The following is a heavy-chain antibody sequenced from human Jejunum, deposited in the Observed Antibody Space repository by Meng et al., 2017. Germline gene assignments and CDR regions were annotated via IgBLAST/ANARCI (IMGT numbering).Heavy chain of an antibody. CDR3: AREWSGSFRHFDY. CDR2: INHSGST. CDR1: GGSNSSIDW. D-gene: IGHD3-16*02. J-gene: IGHJ4*02. V-gene: IGHV4-4*03. Sequence: VQLQASCPGRLKPPGPRAITCCDSGGSNSSIDWWSCVRQPPGKGLEWIGEINHSGSTNYNPSLKSRVTISVDKSKNQFSLKLSSVTAADTAVYYCAREWSGSFRHFDYWGQGTLVTVSS.